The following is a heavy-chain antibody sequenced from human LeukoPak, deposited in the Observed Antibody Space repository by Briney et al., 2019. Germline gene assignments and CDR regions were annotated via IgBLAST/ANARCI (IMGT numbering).Heavy chain of an antibody. D-gene: IGHD2-15*01. CDR3: ARYCSGGSCYSTNWFDP. J-gene: IGHJ5*02. CDR1: GGSISSSSCY. V-gene: IGHV4-39*07. Sequence: SETLSLTCTVSGGSISSSSCYWGWIRQPPGQGLEWIGSIYYSGSTYYNPSLKSRVTISVDTSKNQFSLKLSSVTAADTAVYYCARYCSGGSCYSTNWFDPWGQGTLVTVSS. CDR2: IYYSGST.